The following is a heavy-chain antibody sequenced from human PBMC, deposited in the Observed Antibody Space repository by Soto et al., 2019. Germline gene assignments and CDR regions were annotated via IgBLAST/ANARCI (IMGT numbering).Heavy chain of an antibody. CDR3: ASYDCSGLYFDH. CDR1: GFTFSDYY. J-gene: IGHJ4*01. D-gene: IGHD3-22*01. V-gene: IGHV3-11*06. CDR2: ISSTTTYT. Sequence: WGSRRLSCAASGFTFSDYYMSWIGQAPGKGLEWVSYISSTTTYTIYAVSVEGRYTITRDNAKKSLHLKMSSVRAEDTAVYYCASYDCSGLYFDHWGQGTLVTVLL.